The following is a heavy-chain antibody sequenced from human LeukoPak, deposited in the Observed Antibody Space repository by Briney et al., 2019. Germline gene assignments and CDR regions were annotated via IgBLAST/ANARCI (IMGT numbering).Heavy chain of an antibody. D-gene: IGHD3-10*01. CDR3: ARDRALWFGELPGDY. J-gene: IGHJ4*02. CDR2: INPNSGGT. V-gene: IGHV1-2*02. Sequence: ASVKVSCKASGYTFTGYYMHWVRQAPGQGLEWVGWINPNSGGTNYAQKFQGRVTMTRDTSISTAYMELSRLRSDDTAVYYCARDRALWFGELPGDYWGQGTLVSVSS. CDR1: GYTFTGYY.